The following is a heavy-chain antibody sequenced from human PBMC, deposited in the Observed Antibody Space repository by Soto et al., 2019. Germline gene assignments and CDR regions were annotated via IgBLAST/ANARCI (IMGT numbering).Heavy chain of an antibody. J-gene: IGHJ6*03. CDR3: ARHSGYDLDDYYYYYMDV. D-gene: IGHD5-12*01. CDR2: IYPGDSDT. V-gene: IGHV5-51*01. CDR1: GYSFTSYW. Sequence: GESLKISCKGSGYSFTSYWIGWVRQMPGKGLEWMGIIYPGDSDTRYSPSFQGQVTISADKPISTAYLQWSSLKASDTAMYYCARHSGYDLDDYYYYYMDVWGKGTTVTVSS.